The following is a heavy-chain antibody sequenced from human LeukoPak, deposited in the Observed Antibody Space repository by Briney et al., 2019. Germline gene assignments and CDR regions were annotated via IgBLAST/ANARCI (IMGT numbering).Heavy chain of an antibody. V-gene: IGHV1-69*05. CDR2: IIPIFGTA. D-gene: IGHD6-6*01. CDR1: GGTFSSYA. CDR3: ARVSCRRSYSSPCYWFDP. Sequence: SVKVSCKASGGTFSSYAISWVRQAPGQGLEWMGRIIPIFGTANYAQKFQGRVTITTDESTSTAYMELSSLRSEDTAVYYCARVSCRRSYSSPCYWFDPWGQGTLVTVSS. J-gene: IGHJ5*02.